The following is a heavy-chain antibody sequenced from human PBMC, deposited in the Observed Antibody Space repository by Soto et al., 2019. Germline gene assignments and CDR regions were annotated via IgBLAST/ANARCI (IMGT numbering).Heavy chain of an antibody. Sequence: VASVKVSCKASGYTFTSYGISWVRQAPGQGLEWMGWISAYNGNTNYAQKLQGRVTMTTDTSTSTAYMELRSLRSDDTAVYYCARVGTSFESGSFDYWGQGTLVTVSS. D-gene: IGHD1-26*01. V-gene: IGHV1-18*01. CDR1: GYTFTSYG. CDR2: ISAYNGNT. CDR3: ARVGTSFESGSFDY. J-gene: IGHJ4*02.